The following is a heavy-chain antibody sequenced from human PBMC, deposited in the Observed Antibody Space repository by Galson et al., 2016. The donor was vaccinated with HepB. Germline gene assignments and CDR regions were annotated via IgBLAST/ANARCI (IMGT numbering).Heavy chain of an antibody. CDR2: ITGSGIYT. Sequence: SLRLSCAASGFTFSHYYMTWIRQAPGKGLEWVSYITGSGIYTNYAEYVKGRFTISRDNAKNSLSLQMSSLRAEDTAVYYCARGAAAVRGDYYYYMDVWGKGTTVTVSS. D-gene: IGHD5-12*01. CDR3: ARGAAAVRGDYYYYMDV. CDR1: GFTFSHYY. V-gene: IGHV3-11*06. J-gene: IGHJ6*03.